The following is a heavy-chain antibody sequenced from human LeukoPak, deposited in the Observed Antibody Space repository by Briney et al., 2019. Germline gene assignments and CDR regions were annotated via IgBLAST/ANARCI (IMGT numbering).Heavy chain of an antibody. CDR3: XXXXXXAXXXXDY. J-gene: IGHJ4*02. CDR2: IRHDGSDK. CDR1: GFTFSSFN. V-gene: IGHV3-30*02. Sequence: GFTFSSFNIHWVRQAPGKGLEWVAFIRHDGSDKYXADSVKGRFTISRDNSKNTLFLQVDSLRTDDTAVYYCXXXXXXAXXXXDYWGQXTXVTVSS.